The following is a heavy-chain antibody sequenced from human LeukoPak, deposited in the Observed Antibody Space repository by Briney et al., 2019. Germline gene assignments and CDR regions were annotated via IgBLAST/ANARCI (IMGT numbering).Heavy chain of an antibody. CDR3: ARGMAFDI. J-gene: IGHJ3*02. V-gene: IGHV4-34*01. Sequence: SETLSLTCAVYGGSFSGYYWSWIRQPPGKGLEWIGEINHSGSTNYNPSLKSRVTISVDTSKNQFSLKLSSVTAADTAVYYCARGMAFDIWGQGTMVTVSS. CDR1: GGSFSGYY. CDR2: INHSGST.